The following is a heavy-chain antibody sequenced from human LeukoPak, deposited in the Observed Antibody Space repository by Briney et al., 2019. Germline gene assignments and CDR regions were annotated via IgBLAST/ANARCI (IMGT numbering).Heavy chain of an antibody. V-gene: IGHV1-2*02. CDR3: ARGIAIAAASGGMHV. Sequence: ASVTVSCKASGYTFTGYYMHWVRRAPGQGLEWMGWINPNSGGTNYAQKFQGRVTMTRDTSISTAYMELSRLRSDDTAVYYCARGIAIAAASGGMHVWGQGTTVTVSS. J-gene: IGHJ6*02. CDR2: INPNSGGT. CDR1: GYTFTGYY. D-gene: IGHD6-13*01.